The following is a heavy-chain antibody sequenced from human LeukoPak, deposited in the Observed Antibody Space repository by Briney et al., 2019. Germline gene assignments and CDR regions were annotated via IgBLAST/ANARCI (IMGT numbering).Heavy chain of an antibody. CDR1: GYSISSGYY. CDR3: ARAKVVTATDAFDI. Sequence: SETLSLTCTVSGYSISSGYYWGWIRQPPVKGLEWIGSIYHSGSTYYNPSLKSRVTISVDTSKNQFSLKLSSVTVADTAVYYCARAKVVTATDAFDIWGQGTMVTVSS. CDR2: IYHSGST. D-gene: IGHD2-21*02. J-gene: IGHJ3*02. V-gene: IGHV4-38-2*02.